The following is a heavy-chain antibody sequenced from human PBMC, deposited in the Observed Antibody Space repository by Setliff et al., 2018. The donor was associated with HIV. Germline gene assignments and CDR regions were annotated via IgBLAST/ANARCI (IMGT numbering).Heavy chain of an antibody. CDR3: TPTPPGSYMDV. CDR2: ISAGGNTV. Sequence: GGSLRLSCVGSGFTFNSYEMNWVRQTPGKGLEWLSYISAGGNTVHYAVSVKGRFTISRDDSKNTLYLQMNSLNTEDTGVYYCTPTPPGSYMDVWGRGTTVTVSS. J-gene: IGHJ6*03. CDR1: GFTFNSYE. V-gene: IGHV3-48*03.